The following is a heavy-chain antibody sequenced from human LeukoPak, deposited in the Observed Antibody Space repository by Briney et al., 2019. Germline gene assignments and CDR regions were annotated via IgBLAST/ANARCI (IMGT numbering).Heavy chain of an antibody. CDR1: GYTFTNNP. CDR2: ISTDGGNT. J-gene: IGHJ3*02. Sequence: ASVKVSCKASGYTFTNNPIHWVRRAPGQRLEWMGWISTDGGNTKYSQEFQGRVTLTRDTSASTVYMELSTLRFGDMAIYYCASEMTANAFDIWGQGTMLTVSS. V-gene: IGHV1-3*03. CDR3: ASEMTANAFDI.